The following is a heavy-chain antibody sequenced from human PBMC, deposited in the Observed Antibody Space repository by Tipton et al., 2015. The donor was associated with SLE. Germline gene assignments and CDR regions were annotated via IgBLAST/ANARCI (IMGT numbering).Heavy chain of an antibody. Sequence: TLSLTCAVYGGSFSGYYWSWIRQPPGKGLEWIGEINHSGSTNYNPSLKSRVTISVDTSKNQFSLKLSSVTAADTAVYYCASQARYCSSTSCYRWFDPWGQGTLVTVSS. CDR3: ASQARYCSSTSCYRWFDP. CDR1: GGSFSGYY. V-gene: IGHV4-34*01. J-gene: IGHJ5*02. D-gene: IGHD2-2*02. CDR2: INHSGST.